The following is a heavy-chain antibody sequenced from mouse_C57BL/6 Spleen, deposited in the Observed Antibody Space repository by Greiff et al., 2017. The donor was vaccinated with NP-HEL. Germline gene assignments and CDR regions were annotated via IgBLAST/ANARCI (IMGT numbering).Heavy chain of an antibody. CDR3: ARDYYYGSSSWFAY. Sequence: EVQLVESGGGLVKPGGSLKLSCAASGFTFSDYGMHWVRQAPEKGLEWVAYISSGSSTIYYADTVKGRFTISRDNAKNTLFLQMTSLRSEDTAMYYWARDYYYGSSSWFAYWGQGTLVTVSA. V-gene: IGHV5-17*01. CDR2: ISSGSSTI. J-gene: IGHJ3*01. D-gene: IGHD1-1*01. CDR1: GFTFSDYG.